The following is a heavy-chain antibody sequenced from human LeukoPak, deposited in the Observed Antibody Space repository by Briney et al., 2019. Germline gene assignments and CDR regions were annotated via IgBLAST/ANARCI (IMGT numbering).Heavy chain of an antibody. Sequence: PGGSLRLSCEASGFTFSNYARRWVRQAPGKGLEGVSTIGATTYYADSVRGRFTISRDNSRNILFLQMNTLRAEDTAIYYCAKDVDCSGGNCFSSYYGMDVWGQGTTVTVSS. V-gene: IGHV3-23*01. CDR3: AKDVDCSGGNCFSSYYGMDV. D-gene: IGHD2-15*01. CDR1: GFTFSNYA. J-gene: IGHJ6*02. CDR2: IGATT.